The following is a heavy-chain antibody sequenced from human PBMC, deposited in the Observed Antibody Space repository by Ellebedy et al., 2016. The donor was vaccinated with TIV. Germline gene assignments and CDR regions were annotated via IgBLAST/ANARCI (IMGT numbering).Heavy chain of an antibody. Sequence: GESLKISXTISGFSFGDFSVSWFRQAPGKGLEWVGFIGTEAFGGTTEYAASVKGRFTISRDDSKSIAYLQMNTLKTEDTGVYYCSREGSGSWNDNYYYSMDVWGQGTTVTVSS. D-gene: IGHD3-10*01. J-gene: IGHJ6*02. CDR3: SREGSGSWNDNYYYSMDV. V-gene: IGHV3-49*03. CDR1: GFSFGDFS. CDR2: IGTEAFGGTT.